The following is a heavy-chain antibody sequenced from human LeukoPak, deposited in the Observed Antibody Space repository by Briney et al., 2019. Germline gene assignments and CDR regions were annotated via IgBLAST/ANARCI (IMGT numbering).Heavy chain of an antibody. V-gene: IGHV4-4*02. CDR1: GGSISSSDW. CDR3: ARGVAAAGPYYYYYYYMDV. CDR2: IYHSGTT. Sequence: PSETLSLTCAVSGGSISSSDWWNWVRQAPGKGLEWIAEIYHSGTTNYNPSLKSRVTMSVDKSKNQFSLKLSSVTAADTAVYYCARGVAAAGPYYYYYYYMDVWGKGTTVTVSS. J-gene: IGHJ6*03. D-gene: IGHD6-13*01.